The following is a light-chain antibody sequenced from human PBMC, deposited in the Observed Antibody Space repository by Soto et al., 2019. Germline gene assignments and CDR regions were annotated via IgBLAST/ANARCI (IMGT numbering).Light chain of an antibody. CDR2: GAS. Sequence: PGERATLSCRASQSFSRSYLAWYQQKPGQAPRLLIYGASSRTTGIPDRFSGSGSGTDFTLTISRLEPEDFAVYYCQQYGSSPNTFGQGTRLEIK. V-gene: IGKV3-20*01. CDR3: QQYGSSPNT. J-gene: IGKJ5*01. CDR1: QSFSRSY.